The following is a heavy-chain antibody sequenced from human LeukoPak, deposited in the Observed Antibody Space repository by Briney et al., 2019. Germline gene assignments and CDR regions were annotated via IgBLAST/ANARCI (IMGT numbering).Heavy chain of an antibody. CDR3: ARVTGRYCSGGSCPFDY. J-gene: IGHJ4*02. CDR2: ISSSSSYI. CDR1: GFPFSAYS. V-gene: IGHV3-21*01. Sequence: GGSLRLPCAASGFPFSAYSLNWVPQAPGKGLEWVSSISSSSSYIYYADSVQGRFTSSRDNDKNSLYLQMNSLRAEDTAVYYCARVTGRYCSGGSCPFDYWGQGALVTVSS. D-gene: IGHD2-15*01.